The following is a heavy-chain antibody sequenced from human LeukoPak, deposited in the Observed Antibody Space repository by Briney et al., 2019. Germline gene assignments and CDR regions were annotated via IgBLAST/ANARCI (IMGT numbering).Heavy chain of an antibody. CDR2: IYTSGST. Sequence: SETLSLTCTVSGGSISSYYWSWIRQPPGKGLEWIGYIYTSGSTNYNPSLKSRVTISVDTSKNQFSLKLSSVTAADTAVYYCARHRGYSSGWALDVWGQGTTVTVSS. V-gene: IGHV4-4*09. CDR3: ARHRGYSSGWALDV. D-gene: IGHD6-19*01. CDR1: GGSISSYY. J-gene: IGHJ6*02.